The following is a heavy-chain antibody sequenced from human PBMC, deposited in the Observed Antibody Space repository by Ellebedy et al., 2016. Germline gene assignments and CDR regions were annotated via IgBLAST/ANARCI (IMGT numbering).Heavy chain of an antibody. Sequence: GESLKISXAASGFIFSTHAMSWVRQAPGKGLEWVSAISDSAGITYYTDSVKGRFTVSRDNSKNTVYLQMNSLRAEDTAVYYCARDRGSSGWYGYYYYYGMDVWGQGTTVTVSS. CDR3: ARDRGSSGWYGYYYYYGMDV. CDR2: ISDSAGIT. D-gene: IGHD6-19*01. CDR1: GFIFSTHA. V-gene: IGHV3-23*01. J-gene: IGHJ6*02.